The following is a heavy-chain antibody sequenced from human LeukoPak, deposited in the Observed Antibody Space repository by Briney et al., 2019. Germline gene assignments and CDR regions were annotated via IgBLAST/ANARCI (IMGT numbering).Heavy chain of an antibody. CDR1: GFSFNRYA. CDR2: ISGSGGRT. J-gene: IGHJ4*02. D-gene: IGHD7-27*01. Sequence: PGGSLRLSCAASGFSFNRYAVAWVCQAPGKGLEWVSTISGSGGRTFFADSVKGRFTISRDNSKNTLYLQMNSLRAEDTAVYYCAKGRYWGPSYYWGQGSLVSVSS. V-gene: IGHV3-23*01. CDR3: AKGRYWGPSYY.